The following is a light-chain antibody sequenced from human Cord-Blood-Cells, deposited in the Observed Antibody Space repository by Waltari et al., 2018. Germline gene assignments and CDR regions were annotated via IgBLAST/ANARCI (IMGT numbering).Light chain of an antibody. CDR2: DAS. CDR1: QDISNY. CDR3: QQYDNLPLT. V-gene: IGKV1-33*01. Sequence: DIQMTQSPSSLSASVGDRGTITCQASQDISNYLNWYQQKQGKAPKLLIYDASNLETGVPSRFSGSGSGTDFTFTISSLQPEDIATYYCQQYDNLPLTFGGGTKVEIK. J-gene: IGKJ4*01.